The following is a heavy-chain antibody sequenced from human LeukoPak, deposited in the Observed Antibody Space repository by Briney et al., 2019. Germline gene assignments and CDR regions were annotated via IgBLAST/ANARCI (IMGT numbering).Heavy chain of an antibody. V-gene: IGHV1-2*02. CDR2: INPNSGGT. CDR3: ARGSSKYYYDSSGYPFDY. J-gene: IGHJ4*02. CDR1: GYTFTCYY. Sequence: GASVKVSCKASGYTFTCYYMHWVRQAPGQGLEWMGWINPNSGGTNYAQKFQGRVTMTRDTSISTAYMELSRLRSDETAVYYCARGSSKYYYDSSGYPFDYWGQGTLVTVSS. D-gene: IGHD3-22*01.